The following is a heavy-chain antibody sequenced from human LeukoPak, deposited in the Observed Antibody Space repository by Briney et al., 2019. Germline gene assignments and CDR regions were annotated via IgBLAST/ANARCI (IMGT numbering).Heavy chain of an antibody. CDR1: GGSISSSSYY. CDR2: IYYSGST. D-gene: IGHD2-2*01. V-gene: IGHV4-39*01. J-gene: IGHJ4*02. CDR3: ATGLGYCSSTSCYVYFDY. Sequence: PSETLSLTCTVSGGSISSSSYYWGWIRQPPGEGLEWIGSIYYSGSTYYNPSLKSRVTISVDTSKNQFSLKLSSVTAADTAVYYCATGLGYCSSTSCYVYFDYWGQGTLVTVSS.